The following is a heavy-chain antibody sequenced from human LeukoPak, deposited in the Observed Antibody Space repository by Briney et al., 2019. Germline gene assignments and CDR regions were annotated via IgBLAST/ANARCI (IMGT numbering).Heavy chain of an antibody. CDR3: ARDKYYYDSSGYWSYYYYYMDV. D-gene: IGHD3-22*01. J-gene: IGHJ6*03. V-gene: IGHV1-18*01. Sequence: ASVKVSRKASGYTFTSYGISWVRQAPGQGLEWMGWISAYNGNTNYAQKLQGRVTMTTDTSTSTAYMELRSLRSDDTAVYYCARDKYYYDSSGYWSYYYYYMDVWGKGTTVTISS. CDR2: ISAYNGNT. CDR1: GYTFTSYG.